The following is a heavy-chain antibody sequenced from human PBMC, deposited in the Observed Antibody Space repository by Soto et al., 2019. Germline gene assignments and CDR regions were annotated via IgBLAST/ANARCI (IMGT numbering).Heavy chain of an antibody. J-gene: IGHJ6*02. D-gene: IGHD6-19*01. CDR1: GFTFTTYW. CDR3: ARVYPGSGWPYHYYGMDV. CDR2: IKQDGSEK. Sequence: LRLSCADSGFTFTTYWMSWVRQAPWKGLEWVANIKQDGSEKYYVDSVKGRFTISRDNAKNSLYLQMNSLRTEDTALYYCARVYPGSGWPYHYYGMDVWGQGTTVTVSS. V-gene: IGHV3-7*01.